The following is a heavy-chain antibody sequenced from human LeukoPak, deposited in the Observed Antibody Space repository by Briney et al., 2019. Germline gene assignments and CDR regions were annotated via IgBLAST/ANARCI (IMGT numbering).Heavy chain of an antibody. V-gene: IGHV3-30*01. CDR2: ISYDGSNK. CDR3: ARDGASGADGVVYYYMDV. Sequence: PGRSLRLSCAASGFTFSSYAMHWVRQAPGKGLEWGAVISYDGSNKYYADSVKGRFTISRDNSKNTLYLQMNSLRAEDTAVYYCARDGASGADGVVYYYMDVWGKGTTVTVSS. CDR1: GFTFSSYA. J-gene: IGHJ6*03. D-gene: IGHD1-26*01.